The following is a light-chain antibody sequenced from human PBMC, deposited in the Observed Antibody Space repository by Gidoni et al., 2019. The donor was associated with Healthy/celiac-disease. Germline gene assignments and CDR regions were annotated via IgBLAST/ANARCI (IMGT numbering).Light chain of an antibody. V-gene: IGKV4-1*01. Sequence: DIGMTQTPDSLAVSLVERANINCKSSQSVLYSSNHKNYLAWYQQKPGQPPKLLIYWASTRESGVPDRFSGSGSGTDFTLTISSLQAEDVAVYYCQQYYSTPPTFGQGTKVEIK. CDR3: QQYYSTPPT. CDR1: QSVLYSSNHKNY. J-gene: IGKJ1*01. CDR2: WAS.